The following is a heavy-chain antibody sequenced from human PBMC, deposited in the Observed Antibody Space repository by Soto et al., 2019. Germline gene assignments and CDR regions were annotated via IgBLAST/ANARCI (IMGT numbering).Heavy chain of an antibody. V-gene: IGHV1-69*13. CDR2: IIPIFGTA. J-gene: IGHJ6*02. CDR1: GGTFGSYA. Sequence: ASVKVSCKASGGTFGSYAISWVRQAPGQGLEWMGGIIPIFGTANYAQKFQGRVTITADESTSTAYMELSSLRSEDTAVYYCAREGSSPDYYYYGMDVWGQGTTVTVSS. D-gene: IGHD6-6*01. CDR3: AREGSSPDYYYYGMDV.